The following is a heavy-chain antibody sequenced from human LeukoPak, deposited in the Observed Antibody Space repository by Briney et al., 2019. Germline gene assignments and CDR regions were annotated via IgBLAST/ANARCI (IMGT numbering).Heavy chain of an antibody. D-gene: IGHD2-15*01. CDR3: ARERTLTSCYDY. CDR1: GYTFTGYY. CDR2: INPNSGGT. J-gene: IGHJ4*02. Sequence: ASVKVTCKASGYTFTGYYMHWVRQAPGQGLEWMGWINPNSGGTNYAQKFQGRVTMTRDTSISTAYMELSRLRSDDTAVYYCARERTLTSCYDYWGQGTLVTVSS. V-gene: IGHV1-2*02.